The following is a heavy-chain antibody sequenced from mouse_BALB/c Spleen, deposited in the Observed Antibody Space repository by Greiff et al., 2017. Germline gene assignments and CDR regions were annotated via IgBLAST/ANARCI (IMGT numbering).Heavy chain of an antibody. CDR2: ISSGSSTI. J-gene: IGHJ2*01. D-gene: IGHD1-1*01. V-gene: IGHV5-17*02. Sequence: EVKLVESGGGLVQPGGSRKLSCAASGFTFSSFGMHWVRQAPEKGLEWVAYISSGSSTIYYADTVKGRFTISRDNPKNTLFLQMTSLRSEDTVMYYCARSRGSSYYFDYWGQGTTLTVSS. CDR3: ARSRGSSYYFDY. CDR1: GFTFSSFG.